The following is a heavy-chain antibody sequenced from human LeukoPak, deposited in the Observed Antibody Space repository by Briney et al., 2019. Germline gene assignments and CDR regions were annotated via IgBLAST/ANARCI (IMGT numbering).Heavy chain of an antibody. Sequence: PGGSLRLSCAASGFTFSSYAMSWVRQAPGKGLEWVSAISGSGGSTYYADSVEGWFTISRDNSKNTLYLQMNSLRAEDTAVYYCAKPGYSYGYTHYYFDYWGQGTLVTVSS. CDR2: ISGSGGST. J-gene: IGHJ4*02. CDR3: AKPGYSYGYTHYYFDY. V-gene: IGHV3-23*01. CDR1: GFTFSSYA. D-gene: IGHD5-18*01.